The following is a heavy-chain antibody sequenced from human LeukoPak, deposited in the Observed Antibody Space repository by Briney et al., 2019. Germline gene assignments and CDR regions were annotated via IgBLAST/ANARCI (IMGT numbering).Heavy chain of an antibody. CDR1: GFTFSSYA. V-gene: IGHV3-49*04. CDR3: TRDQTPYY. CDR2: IRSEAYGGTP. J-gene: IGHJ4*02. Sequence: GGSLRLSCAASGFTFSSYAMHWVRQAPGKGLEWVGFIRSEAYGGTPEYAASVKGRFTISRDDSKSIAYLQMNSLKTEDTAVYYCTRDQTPYYWGQGTLVTVSS.